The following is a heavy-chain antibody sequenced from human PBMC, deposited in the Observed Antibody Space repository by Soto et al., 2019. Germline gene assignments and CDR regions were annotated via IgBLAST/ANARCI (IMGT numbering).Heavy chain of an antibody. Sequence: GPLRLPCAAFGVTFIGYGMSRVLQAPGKGLEGVSAISGSGGSTYYADSVKGRFTISRDNSKNTLYLQMNSLGAEVTAVYYCAKGGQGLPAWGQGTLVTVYS. CDR2: ISGSGGST. D-gene: IGHD1-26*01. CDR1: GVTFIGYG. V-gene: IGHV3-23*01. CDR3: AKGGQGLPA. J-gene: IGHJ4*02.